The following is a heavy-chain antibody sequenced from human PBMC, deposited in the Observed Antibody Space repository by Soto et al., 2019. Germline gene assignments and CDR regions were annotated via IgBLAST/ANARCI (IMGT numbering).Heavy chain of an antibody. J-gene: IGHJ6*02. V-gene: IGHV4-61*01. CDR3: ARDWRYYDFWSGYYPYYYYYYGMDV. Sequence: QVQLQESGPGLVKPSETLSLTCTVSGGSVSSGSYYWSWIRQPPGKGLEWIGYIYYSGSTNYNPSLKGRVTISVDTSKNQFSLKLSSVTAADTAVYYCARDWRYYDFWSGYYPYYYYYYGMDVWGQGTTVTVSS. CDR2: IYYSGST. D-gene: IGHD3-3*01. CDR1: GGSVSSGSYY.